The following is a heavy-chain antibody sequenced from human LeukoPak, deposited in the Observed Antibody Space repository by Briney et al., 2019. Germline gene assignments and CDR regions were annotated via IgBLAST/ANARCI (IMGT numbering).Heavy chain of an antibody. D-gene: IGHD1-26*01. CDR1: GGTISGYY. CDR2: ISTSGNT. V-gene: IGHV4-4*09. CDR3: AHGIGDYYHGMDV. Sequence: SETLCLTCTASGGTISGYYLNWIRQPPGKGLEWIGYISTSGNTNYNPSLKSRVTISVDTSRNQFSLRLSSVTAADTAVYYCAHGIGDYYHGMDVWGQGTTVTVSS. J-gene: IGHJ6*02.